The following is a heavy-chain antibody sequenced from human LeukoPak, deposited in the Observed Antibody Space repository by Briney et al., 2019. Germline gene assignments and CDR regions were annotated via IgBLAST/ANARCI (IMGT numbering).Heavy chain of an antibody. D-gene: IGHD3-10*01. V-gene: IGHV4-61*02. CDR2: IYTSEST. Sequence: SETLSLTCTVSGGSISSSNYYWSWIPQPAGKGREWIGRIYTSESTNYNPSLKSRVTISVDTSRNQFSLKLSSVPAADTAVYYCARGLWFGDENPPYYDYWGQGILVTVSS. J-gene: IGHJ4*02. CDR3: ARGLWFGDENPPYYDY. CDR1: GGSISSSNYY.